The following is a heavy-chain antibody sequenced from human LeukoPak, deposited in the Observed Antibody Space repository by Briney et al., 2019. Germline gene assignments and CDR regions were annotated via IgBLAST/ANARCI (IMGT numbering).Heavy chain of an antibody. CDR3: AKTSKYSTTWYDY. CDR1: GFTFSNYA. V-gene: IGHV3-23*01. D-gene: IGHD6-13*01. J-gene: IGHJ4*02. CDR2: ISGDGGST. Sequence: PGGSLRLSCAASGFTFSNYAMSWVRQAPGKGLEWVSGISGDGGSTYYADSVKGRFTISRGSSENALYPQMNSLRAEDTAVCYCAKTSKYSTTWYDYWGQGTLVTVSS.